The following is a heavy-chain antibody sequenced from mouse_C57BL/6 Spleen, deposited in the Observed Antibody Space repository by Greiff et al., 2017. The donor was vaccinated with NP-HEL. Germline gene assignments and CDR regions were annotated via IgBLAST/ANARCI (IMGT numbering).Heavy chain of an antibody. Sequence: EVQLVESGGGLVKPGGSLKLSCAASGFTFSSYAMSWVRQTPEKRLEWVATISDGGSYTYYPDNVKGRFTISRDNAKNNLYLQMSHLKSEDTAMYYCASYYDYDEGAWFAYWGQGTLVTVSA. CDR1: GFTFSSYA. CDR2: ISDGGSYT. J-gene: IGHJ3*01. V-gene: IGHV5-4*01. CDR3: ASYYDYDEGAWFAY. D-gene: IGHD2-4*01.